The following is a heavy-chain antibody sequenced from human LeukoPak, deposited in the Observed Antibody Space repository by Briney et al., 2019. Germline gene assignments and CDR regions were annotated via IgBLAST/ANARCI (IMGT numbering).Heavy chain of an antibody. J-gene: IGHJ4*02. D-gene: IGHD3-22*01. CDR1: RFTFSTYS. CDR3: ARADSSGCIDY. CDR2: ISSDSRYI. Sequence: PGGTLRLSCTASRFTFSTYSMNWVRQAPGKGLEWVSSISSDSRYIYYTDSVKGRFTISRDNAKNSLFLQMNGLRAEDTALYYCARADSSGCIDYWGQGTLVTVSA. V-gene: IGHV3-21*01.